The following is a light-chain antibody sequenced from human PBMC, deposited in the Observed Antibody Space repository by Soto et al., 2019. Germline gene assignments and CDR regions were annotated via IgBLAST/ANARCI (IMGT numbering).Light chain of an antibody. CDR1: NIGSKS. J-gene: IGLJ7*01. V-gene: IGLV3-21*04. CDR3: QVWDRSSDHAV. CDR2: YDS. Sequence: SYELTQPPSVSVAPGKTARITCGGNNIGSKSVHWYQQKPGQAPVLVIYYDSDRPSGIPERFSGSNSGNTATLTISRVEAGDEADDYCQVWDRSSDHAVFGGGTQLTVL.